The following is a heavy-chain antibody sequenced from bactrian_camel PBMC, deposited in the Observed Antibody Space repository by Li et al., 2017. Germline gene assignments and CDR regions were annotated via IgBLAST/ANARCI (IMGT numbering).Heavy chain of an antibody. D-gene: IGHD2*01. CDR3: ATDYTYFTSGYDSFRVCKY. J-gene: IGHJ4*01. Sequence: QVQLVESGGGSVQAGGSLRLSCTAPGFTSKRCEMHWYRLAPGKEREFVASITARNTTLYKWSVEGRFTISRDNAKSTVYLQMNSLKSGDTALYYCATDYTYFTSGYDSFRVCKYWGQGTQVTVS. V-gene: IGHV3S53*01. CDR2: ITARNTT. CDR1: GFTSKRCE.